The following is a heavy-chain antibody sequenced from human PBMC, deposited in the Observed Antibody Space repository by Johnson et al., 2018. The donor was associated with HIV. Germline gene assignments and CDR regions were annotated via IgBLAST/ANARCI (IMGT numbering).Heavy chain of an antibody. CDR1: GFTFSSYG. J-gene: IGHJ3*02. CDR3: ARRGYSSSGGAFDI. CDR2: IYSGGST. V-gene: IGHV3-66*01. D-gene: IGHD6-6*01. Sequence: MQLVESGGGLVQPGGSLRLSCAASGFTFSSYGMSWVRQAPGKGLEWVSVIYSGGSTYYADSVKGRFTISRNNAKNSLYLQMNSLRADDTAVYYCARRGYSSSGGAFDIWGQGTMVTVSS.